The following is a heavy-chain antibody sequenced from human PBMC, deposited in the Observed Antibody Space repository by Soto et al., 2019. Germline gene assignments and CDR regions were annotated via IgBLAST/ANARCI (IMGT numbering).Heavy chain of an antibody. Sequence: SCAASGFTFSSYGMHWVRQAPGKGLEWVAVISYDGSNKYYADSVKGRFTISRDNSKNTLYLQMNSLRAEDTAVYYCAKGPDYYDSSGYFWYFDLWGRGTLVTVSS. D-gene: IGHD3-22*01. V-gene: IGHV3-30*18. J-gene: IGHJ2*01. CDR2: ISYDGSNK. CDR1: GFTFSSYG. CDR3: AKGPDYYDSSGYFWYFDL.